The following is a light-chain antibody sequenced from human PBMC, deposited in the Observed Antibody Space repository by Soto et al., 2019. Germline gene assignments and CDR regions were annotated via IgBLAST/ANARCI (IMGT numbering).Light chain of an antibody. Sequence: EIVLTQSPATLSLSPGERATLSCRASQSVSSYLAWYQQKPGQAPRLLIYDTSSRATGIPDRFSGSGSGTDFTLTISGLEPEDFAVFFCQQYGTSEIIFGQGTRLEIK. CDR1: QSVSSY. V-gene: IGKV3-20*01. CDR3: QQYGTSEII. CDR2: DTS. J-gene: IGKJ5*01.